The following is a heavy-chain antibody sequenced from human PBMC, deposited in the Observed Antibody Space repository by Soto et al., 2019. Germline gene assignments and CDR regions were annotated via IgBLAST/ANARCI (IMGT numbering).Heavy chain of an antibody. CDR3: ARDPPSASEFAFDI. CDR2: IIPIFGTA. CDR1: GGTFSSYA. Sequence: GASVKVSCKASGGTFSSYAISWVRQAPGQGLEWMGGIIPIFGTANYAQKFQGRVTITADKSTSTAYMELSSLRSEDTAVYYCARDPPSASEFAFDIWGQGTMGTVSS. V-gene: IGHV1-69*06. J-gene: IGHJ3*02. D-gene: IGHD2-21*01.